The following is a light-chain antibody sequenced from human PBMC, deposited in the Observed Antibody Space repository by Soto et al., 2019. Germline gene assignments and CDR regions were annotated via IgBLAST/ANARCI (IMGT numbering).Light chain of an antibody. CDR3: QLYNSYSLT. CDR1: QSISGW. J-gene: IGKJ1*01. CDR2: KAS. Sequence: DIQMTQSPSILSASVGDSVTITCRASQSISGWLAGYQQQPGKAPKLLISKASTLESGVPSRFSGSGSGTEFTLTISSLQPDDFATYYCQLYNSYSLTFGQGTKVEI. V-gene: IGKV1-5*03.